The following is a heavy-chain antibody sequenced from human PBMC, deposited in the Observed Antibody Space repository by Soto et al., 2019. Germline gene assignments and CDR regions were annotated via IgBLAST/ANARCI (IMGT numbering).Heavy chain of an antibody. Sequence: EVQLVESGGGLVKPGGSLRLSCAASGFTFNNYNMNWVRQAPGKGLEWVSSFSSSSGHIYYADSVKGRFTISRDNAKNSLFLQMNSLRAEDTAVYYCARDPRYSGGWYWYFDLWGRGTLVTVSS. CDR3: ARDPRYSGGWYWYFDL. CDR1: GFTFNNYN. CDR2: FSSSSGHI. D-gene: IGHD6-19*01. J-gene: IGHJ2*01. V-gene: IGHV3-21*01.